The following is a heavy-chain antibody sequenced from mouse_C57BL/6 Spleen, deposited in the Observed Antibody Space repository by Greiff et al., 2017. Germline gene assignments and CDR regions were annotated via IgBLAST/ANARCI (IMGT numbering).Heavy chain of an antibody. J-gene: IGHJ1*03. CDR2: IYPGGGYT. CDR3: ARGGNYSNCVDWYFDV. V-gene: IGHV1-63*01. CDR1: GYTFTNYW. Sequence: VKVVESGAELVRPGTSVKMSCKASGYTFTNYWIGWAKQRPGHGLEWIGDIYPGGGYTNYNEKFKGKATLTADKSSSTAYMQFSSLTSEDSAIYDCARGGNYSNCVDWYFDVWGTGTTVTVAS. D-gene: IGHD2-5*01.